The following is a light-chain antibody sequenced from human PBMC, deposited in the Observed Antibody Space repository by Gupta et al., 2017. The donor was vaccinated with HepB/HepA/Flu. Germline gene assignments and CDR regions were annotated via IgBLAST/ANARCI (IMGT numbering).Light chain of an antibody. CDR2: GAS. CDR3: QQYGNSPRT. CDR1: QTVSSSY. V-gene: IGKV3-20*01. Sequence: EIVLTQSPGTLSLSPGERATLSCRASQTVSSSYLAWYQQKPGQAPRLLIYGASSRATGIPDRFSGSGSGTXFTLTIXRLEPEDFAVYYCQQYGNSPRTFGXGTKVEIK. J-gene: IGKJ1*01.